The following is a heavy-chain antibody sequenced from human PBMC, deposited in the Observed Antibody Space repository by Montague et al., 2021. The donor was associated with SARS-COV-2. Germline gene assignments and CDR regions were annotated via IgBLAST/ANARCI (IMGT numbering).Heavy chain of an antibody. D-gene: IGHD3-22*01. Sequence: TRSLTCTVSGGSISSDDYYWSWIRQPPGKGLEWIGYIFYSGSAYYSPSLESRSTISIGTSKNQFSLRLTSVTAADTAVYYCARVRDSSGHDYWGQGTLVTVSS. CDR3: ARVRDSSGHDY. CDR2: IFYSGSA. CDR1: GGSISSDDYY. J-gene: IGHJ4*02. V-gene: IGHV4-30-4*01.